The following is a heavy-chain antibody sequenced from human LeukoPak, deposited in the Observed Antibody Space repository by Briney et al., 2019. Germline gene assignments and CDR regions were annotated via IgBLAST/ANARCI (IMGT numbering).Heavy chain of an antibody. V-gene: IGHV4-34*01. CDR2: INHSGST. D-gene: IGHD3-10*01. CDR3: ARLWFGELLSSDY. CDR1: GGSFSGYY. J-gene: IGHJ4*02. Sequence: SGTLSLTCAVYGGSFSGYYWSWIRQPPGKGLEWIGEINHSGSTNYNPSLKRRVTMSVDTSKNQFSLKLSSVTAADTAVYYCARLWFGELLSSDYWGQGTLVTVSS.